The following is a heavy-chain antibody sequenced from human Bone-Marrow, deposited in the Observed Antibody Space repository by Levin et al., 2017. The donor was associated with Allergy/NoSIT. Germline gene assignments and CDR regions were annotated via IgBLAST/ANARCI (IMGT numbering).Heavy chain of an antibody. CDR1: GYSFSNYW. Sequence: PVASVKVSCKASGYSFSNYWIGWVRQMPGKGLEWMGIVHPSDSDVRSNPSFQGRVTISVDKSVNTAYLQWGRLEASDTGIYFCARHGDGFRTAYYFGYWGQGTLVIVSS. CDR3: ARHGDGFRTAYYFGY. J-gene: IGHJ4*02. D-gene: IGHD3/OR15-3a*01. V-gene: IGHV5-51*01. CDR2: VHPSDSDV.